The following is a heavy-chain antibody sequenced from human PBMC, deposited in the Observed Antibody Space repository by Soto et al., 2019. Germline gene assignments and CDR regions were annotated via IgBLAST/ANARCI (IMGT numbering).Heavy chain of an antibody. CDR3: AKDRFSRDYGFFDY. V-gene: IGHV3-23*01. Sequence: GGSLRLSCAASGFSFSSYAMSWVRQAPGKGLEWVSAISGSGGSTYYADSVKGRFTISRDNSKNTLYLQMNSLRAEDTAVYYCAKDRFSRDYGFFDYWGQGTLVTVSS. CDR2: ISGSGGST. D-gene: IGHD4-17*01. J-gene: IGHJ4*02. CDR1: GFSFSSYA.